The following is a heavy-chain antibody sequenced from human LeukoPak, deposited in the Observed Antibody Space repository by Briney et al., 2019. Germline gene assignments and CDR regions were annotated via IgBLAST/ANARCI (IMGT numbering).Heavy chain of an antibody. CDR1: GYIFTSYY. D-gene: IGHD2-21*02. Sequence: ASVKVSCKASGYIFTSYYMHWVRQAPGEGLEWMGIINPTGGSTSYAQKFQGRVTMTRDTSTSTVYVELSSLRSEDTAVYYCARDHYHKIHSVMVTAPDYWGQGTLVIVSS. CDR2: INPTGGST. J-gene: IGHJ4*02. V-gene: IGHV1-46*01. CDR3: ARDHYHKIHSVMVTAPDY.